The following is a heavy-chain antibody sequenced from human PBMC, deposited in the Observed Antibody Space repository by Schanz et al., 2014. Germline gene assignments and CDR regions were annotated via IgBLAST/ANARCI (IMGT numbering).Heavy chain of an antibody. CDR3: AKVAPAATYLDS. V-gene: IGHV3-11*01. D-gene: IGHD2-2*01. CDR1: GFTFSDYY. J-gene: IGHJ4*02. CDR2: ISDSGDST. Sequence: VQLVESGGGVVQPGRSLRLSCAASGFTFSDYYMTWIRQAPGKGLEWVSDISDSGDSTHYADSVKGRFTISRDNAKISLFLQMNSLSAEDTAVYYCAKVAPAATYLDSWGLGTLVTVSS.